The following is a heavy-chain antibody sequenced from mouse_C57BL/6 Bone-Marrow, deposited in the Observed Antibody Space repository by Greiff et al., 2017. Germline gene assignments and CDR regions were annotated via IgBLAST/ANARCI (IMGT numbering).Heavy chain of an antibody. Sequence: QVQLQQPGAELVKPGASVKLSCKASGYTFTSYWMHWVKQRPGQGLEWIGMIHPNSGSTNYNEKFKGKATLTVDKSSSTAYMELRSLTSEDTAVYYCARNWVYWGQGTTLTVSS. CDR2: IHPNSGST. J-gene: IGHJ2*01. CDR1: GYTFTSYW. V-gene: IGHV1-64*01. CDR3: ARNWVY. D-gene: IGHD4-1*01.